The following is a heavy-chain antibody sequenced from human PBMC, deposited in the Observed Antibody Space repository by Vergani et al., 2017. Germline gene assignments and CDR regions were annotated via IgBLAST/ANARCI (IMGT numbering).Heavy chain of an antibody. CDR2: INHSGST. D-gene: IGHD3-22*01. Sequence: QVQLQQWGAGLLKPSETLSLTCAVYGGSFSGYYWSWIRQPPGKGLEWIGEINHSGSTNYNPSLKSRVTISVDTSKNQFSLKLSSVTAADTSVYYCARTAMIVVVANAFDIWGKGTMVTVSS. V-gene: IGHV4-34*01. J-gene: IGHJ3*02. CDR3: ARTAMIVVVANAFDI. CDR1: GGSFSGYY.